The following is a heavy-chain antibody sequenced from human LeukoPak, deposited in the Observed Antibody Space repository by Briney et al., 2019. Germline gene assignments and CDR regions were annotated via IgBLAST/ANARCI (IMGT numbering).Heavy chain of an antibody. CDR2: IYYSGST. CDR1: GYSISSSNW. D-gene: IGHD6-13*01. CDR3: ARSSSSWEFDY. V-gene: IGHV4-28*01. Sequence: PSETLSLTCAVSGYSISSSNWWGWIRQPPGKGLEWIGCIYYSGSTYYNPSLKSRVTMSVDTSKNQFSLKLSSVTAVDTAVYYCARSSSSWEFDYWGQGTLVTVSS. J-gene: IGHJ4*02.